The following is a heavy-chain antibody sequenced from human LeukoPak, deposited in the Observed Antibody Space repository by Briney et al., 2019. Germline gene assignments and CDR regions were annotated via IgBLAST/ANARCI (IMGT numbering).Heavy chain of an antibody. CDR3: ARRRIAARIDY. CDR2: VYDSGTT. Sequence: ASETLSLTCSVSGGSIDNNFYYWGWIRQPPGKGLEWIASVYDSGTTYYTPSLKSRVTISRDTSKRHLSLRLNSVTAADTAVYYCARRRIAARIDYWGQGTLVTVSS. J-gene: IGHJ4*02. D-gene: IGHD6-6*01. CDR1: GGSIDNNFYY. V-gene: IGHV4-39*02.